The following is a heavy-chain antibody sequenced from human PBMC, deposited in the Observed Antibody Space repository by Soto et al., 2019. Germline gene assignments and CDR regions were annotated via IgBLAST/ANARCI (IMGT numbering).Heavy chain of an antibody. V-gene: IGHV1-2*02. CDR2: INPNTGAT. D-gene: IGHD2-15*01. CDR3: ARASEGGGTFLLDY. J-gene: IGHJ4*02. Sequence: ASVKVSCKASGYTFTGHYMHWVRQAPGQGLEWMGWINPNTGATNYAQKFQGRVTMTRDTSISTANMEVSGLRSDDTAVYYCARASEGGGTFLLDYWGQGTLVTV. CDR1: GYTFTGHY.